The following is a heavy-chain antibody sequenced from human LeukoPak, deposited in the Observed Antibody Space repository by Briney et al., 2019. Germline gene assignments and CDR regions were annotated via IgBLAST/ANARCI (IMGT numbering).Heavy chain of an antibody. J-gene: IGHJ5*02. CDR1: GYTFTTYA. Sequence: ASVKVSCKASGYTFTTYAIHWVRRAPGQGPEWMGWINTNTGNPTYAQGFTGRFVFSLDTSLSTAYLQISSLKAEDSAMYYCARDQRFFDRDHSWFDPWGQGTLVTVSS. CDR2: INTNTGNP. CDR3: ARDQRFFDRDHSWFDP. V-gene: IGHV7-4-1*02. D-gene: IGHD3-9*01.